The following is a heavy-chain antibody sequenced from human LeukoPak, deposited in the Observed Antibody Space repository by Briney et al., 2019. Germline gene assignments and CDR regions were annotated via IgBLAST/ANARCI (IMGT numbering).Heavy chain of an antibody. CDR1: GGSFSGYY. D-gene: IGHD3-16*02. CDR2: INHSGST. V-gene: IGHV4-34*01. J-gene: IGHJ3*02. CDR3: ARMPYVWGSYRPRNAFDI. Sequence: SETLSLTCAVYGGSFSGYYWSWIRQPPGKGLEWIGEINHSGSTNYNPSLKSRVTISVDTSKNQFSLKLSSVTAADTAVYYCARMPYVWGSYRPRNAFDIWGQGTMVTVFS.